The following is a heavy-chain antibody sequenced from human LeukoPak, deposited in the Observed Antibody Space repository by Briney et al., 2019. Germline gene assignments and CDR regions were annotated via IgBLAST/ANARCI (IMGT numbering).Heavy chain of an antibody. CDR2: IIPIFGTA. V-gene: IGHV1-69*05. CDR1: GGTFSSYA. J-gene: IGHJ5*02. CDR3: ARDTFMVRGVIKGSFWFDP. D-gene: IGHD3-10*01. Sequence: SVKVSCKASGGTFSSYAISWVRQAPGQGLEWMGGIIPIFGTANYAQKFQGRVTMTTDTSTSTAYMELRSLRSDDTAVYYCARDTFMVRGVIKGSFWFDPWGQGTLVTVSS.